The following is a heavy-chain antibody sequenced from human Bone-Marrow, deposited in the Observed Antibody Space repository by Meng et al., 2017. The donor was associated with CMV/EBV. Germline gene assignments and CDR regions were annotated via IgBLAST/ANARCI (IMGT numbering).Heavy chain of an antibody. Sequence: SVKVSCKASGCTFSSYAISWVRQAPGQGLEWMGGIIPIFGTANYAQKFQGRVTITTDESTSTAYMELSSLRSEDTAVYYCARDIVRWVDSSSWTWYYYGMDVWGQGTTVTVSS. D-gene: IGHD6-13*01. J-gene: IGHJ6*02. CDR2: IIPIFGTA. V-gene: IGHV1-69*05. CDR1: GCTFSSYA. CDR3: ARDIVRWVDSSSWTWYYYGMDV.